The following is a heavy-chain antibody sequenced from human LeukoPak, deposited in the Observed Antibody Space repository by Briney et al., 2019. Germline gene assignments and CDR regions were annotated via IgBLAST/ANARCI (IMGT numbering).Heavy chain of an antibody. D-gene: IGHD6-13*01. V-gene: IGHV3-23*01. CDR2: ISGSGGST. J-gene: IGHJ5*02. CDR3: AKDSPMGSSWYWFDP. Sequence: GGSLRLSCAAFGFTFSSYAMSWVRQAPGKGLEWVSAISGSGGSTYYADSVKGRFTISRDNSKNTLYLQMNSLRAEDTAVYYCAKDSPMGSSWYWFDPWGQGTLVTVSS. CDR1: GFTFSSYA.